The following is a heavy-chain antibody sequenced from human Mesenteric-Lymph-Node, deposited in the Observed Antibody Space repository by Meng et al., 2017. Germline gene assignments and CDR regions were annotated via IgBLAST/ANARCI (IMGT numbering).Heavy chain of an antibody. CDR2: INHSGST. V-gene: IGHV4-34*10. CDR1: GGSFSGYY. J-gene: IGHJ4*02. CDR3: TRVGAYCGGDCYHPR. Sequence: QLQRQESGPGLVKPSETLSLTCAVYGGSFSGYYWSWIRQPPGKGLEWIGEINHSGSTNYNPSLKSRVTISVDESKNQFSLRLSSVTAADTAVYYCTRVGAYCGGDCYHPRWGQGTLVTVSS. D-gene: IGHD2-21*02.